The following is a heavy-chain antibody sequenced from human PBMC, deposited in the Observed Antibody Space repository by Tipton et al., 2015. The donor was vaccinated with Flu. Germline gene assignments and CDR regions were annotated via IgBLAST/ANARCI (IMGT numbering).Heavy chain of an antibody. Sequence: TLSLTCSVSGDSIGSDYFWGWIRQPPGQGLEWIGNVHRTGNPYYNPSLKSRVTISVDTSRNQFSLKLSSVTAADTAVYYCASGYSSSSPLDSWGQGTLVTVSS. CDR2: VHRTGNP. CDR1: GDSIGSDYF. J-gene: IGHJ4*02. D-gene: IGHD6-6*01. V-gene: IGHV4-38-2*01. CDR3: ASGYSSSSPLDS.